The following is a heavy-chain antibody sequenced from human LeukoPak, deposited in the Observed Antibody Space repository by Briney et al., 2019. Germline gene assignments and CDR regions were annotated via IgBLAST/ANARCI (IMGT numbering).Heavy chain of an antibody. CDR2: INTDGSST. V-gene: IGHV3-74*01. CDR1: GFPFSSYG. D-gene: IGHD4-17*01. J-gene: IGHJ5*02. Sequence: AESLTLSCAASGFPFSSYGMSWVRHAPGKGLVWVSRINTDGSSTTYAGSVNGRDTISSDIAKNTLYVQMNSLRVEDTAVYYCARGVNGDSRFDPWGRGTLVTVSS. CDR3: ARGVNGDSRFDP.